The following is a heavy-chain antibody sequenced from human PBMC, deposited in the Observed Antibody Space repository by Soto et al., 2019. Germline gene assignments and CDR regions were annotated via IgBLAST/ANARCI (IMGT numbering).Heavy chain of an antibody. V-gene: IGHV1-69*01. CDR2: IILIFGTE. CDR1: EATSSSKA. J-gene: IGHJ6*02. D-gene: IGHD6-13*01. Sequence: QVQLVQSGAEVKKLGSSVGVPCKALEATSSSKAISWGGQAPGQGLEGMGGIILIFGTENNAQKFEGRVTITADESTSTAYMELSSLRSEDTAMYYCARDRIAGSKYYYGMDVWGQGTTVTVSS. CDR3: ARDRIAGSKYYYGMDV.